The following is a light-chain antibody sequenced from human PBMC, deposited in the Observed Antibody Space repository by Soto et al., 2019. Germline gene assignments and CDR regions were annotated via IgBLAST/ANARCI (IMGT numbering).Light chain of an antibody. CDR3: AAWDDTRNGYYV. Sequence: QSALTQPPSASGTPGQRVTISCSGSSSNIGSNTANWYQQLPGTAPKLLIYSNNQRPSGVPDRFSGSKSGTSASLAISGPRSEDEADYYCAAWDDTRNGYYVFGTGPKVTVL. CDR2: SNN. J-gene: IGLJ1*01. CDR1: SSNIGSNT. V-gene: IGLV1-44*01.